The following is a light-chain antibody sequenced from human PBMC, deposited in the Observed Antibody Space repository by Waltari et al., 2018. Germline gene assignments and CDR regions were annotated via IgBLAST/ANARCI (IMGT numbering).Light chain of an antibody. J-gene: IGLJ3*02. CDR2: EVS. Sequence: QSALPQPASGSGSPGQSITISCTGTRSDVGGNNYVPWYHQHPGKARKLMFYEVSNRPSVFSNRFSGSKPGNTASLTSSGLQAEAEADYFCSSYTSSSTWVFGGGTKLTVL. V-gene: IGLV2-14*01. CDR3: SSYTSSSTWV. CDR1: RSDVGGNNY.